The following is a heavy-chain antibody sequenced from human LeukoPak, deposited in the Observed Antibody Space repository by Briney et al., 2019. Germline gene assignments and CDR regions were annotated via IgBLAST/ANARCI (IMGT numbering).Heavy chain of an antibody. CDR2: IYSGGST. D-gene: IGHD5-12*01. V-gene: IGHV3-23*03. CDR3: AKVGSN. CDR1: GFIFSNYV. J-gene: IGHJ4*02. Sequence: GGSLRLSCAGSGFIFSNYVLSWVRQAPGKGLEWVSVIYSGGSTYYADSVKGRFTISRDNSKNTLYLQMNSLRAEDTAVYYCAKVGSNWGQGTLVTVSS.